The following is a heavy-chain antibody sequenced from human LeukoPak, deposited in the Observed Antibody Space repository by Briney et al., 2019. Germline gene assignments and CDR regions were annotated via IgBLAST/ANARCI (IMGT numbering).Heavy chain of an antibody. Sequence: PSETLSLTCTVSGGSISSSSYYWGWIRQPPGKGLEWIGSIYYSGSTYYNPSLKSRVTISVDTSKNQFSLKLSSVTAADTAVYYCARAEDTAMGPVDYRGQGTLVTVSS. J-gene: IGHJ4*02. CDR3: ARAEDTAMGPVDY. CDR1: GGSISSSSYY. CDR2: IYYSGST. D-gene: IGHD5-18*01. V-gene: IGHV4-39*07.